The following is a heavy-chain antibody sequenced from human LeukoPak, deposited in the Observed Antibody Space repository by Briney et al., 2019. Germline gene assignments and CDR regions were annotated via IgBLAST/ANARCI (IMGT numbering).Heavy chain of an antibody. D-gene: IGHD6-19*01. J-gene: IGHJ4*02. Sequence: GRSQRLSCAASGFTFSSYAMHWVRQAPGKGLEWVAVISYDGSNKYYADSVKGRFTISRDNSKNTLYLQMNSLRAEDTAVYYCARVAYSSGWSDFDYWGQGTLVTVSS. V-gene: IGHV3-30-3*01. CDR1: GFTFSSYA. CDR3: ARVAYSSGWSDFDY. CDR2: ISYDGSNK.